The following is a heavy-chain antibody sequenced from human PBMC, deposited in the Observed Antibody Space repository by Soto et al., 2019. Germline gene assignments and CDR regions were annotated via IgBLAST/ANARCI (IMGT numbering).Heavy chain of an antibody. Sequence: EVQVEESGGGVVRPGGSLRLSCAASGFTFHDYGMNWVRQVPGKGLEWVSGSNWKGDTTGYADSVKGRFTISRDNANNSLYLQMNSLRADDTALYHCARGYSGYGCGWYFDLLGRGTLVTVSS. CDR1: GFTFHDYG. CDR3: ARGYSGYGCGWYFDL. CDR2: SNWKGDTT. J-gene: IGHJ2*01. D-gene: IGHD5-12*01. V-gene: IGHV3-20*01.